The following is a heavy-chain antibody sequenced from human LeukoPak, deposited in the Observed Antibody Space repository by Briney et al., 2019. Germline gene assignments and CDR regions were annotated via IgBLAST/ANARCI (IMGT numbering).Heavy chain of an antibody. V-gene: IGHV4-59*12. CDR3: ARGSITVVPAFDI. CDR2: IYYTGSA. Sequence: PSETLSLTCTVSGGSISTYYWSWIRQPPGKGLEWIGCIYYTGSAYYNPSLKSRGTISVDTSKNQFSLKLTSVTAADTAVYYCARGSITVVPAFDIWGQGTMFTVSS. CDR1: GGSISTYY. D-gene: IGHD3-16*01. J-gene: IGHJ3*02.